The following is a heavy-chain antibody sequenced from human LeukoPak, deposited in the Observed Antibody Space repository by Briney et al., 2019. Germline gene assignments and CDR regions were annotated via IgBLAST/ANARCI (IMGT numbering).Heavy chain of an antibody. V-gene: IGHV3-30*02. CDR1: GFTFNSYG. CDR3: AKDRRAVTTEYFDY. CDR2: IRYDGSNK. J-gene: IGHJ4*02. D-gene: IGHD4-17*01. Sequence: GGSLRLSCAASGFTFNSYGMHWVRQAPGKGLEWVAFIRYDGSNKYYADSVKGRFTISRDNSKNTLYLQMNSLRAEDTAVYYCAKDRRAVTTEYFDYWGQGTLVTVSS.